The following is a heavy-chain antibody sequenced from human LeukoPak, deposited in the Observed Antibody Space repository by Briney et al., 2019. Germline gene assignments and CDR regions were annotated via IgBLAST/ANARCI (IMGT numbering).Heavy chain of an antibody. V-gene: IGHV4-59*08. CDR3: ARSTVVTADAFDI. CDR2: IYYSGST. CDR1: GGSISSYY. D-gene: IGHD4-23*01. J-gene: IGHJ3*02. Sequence: SETLPLTCTVSGGSISSYYWSWIRQPPGKGLEWIGYIYYSGSTYYNPSLKSRVTISVDTSKNQFSLKLSSVTAADTAVYYCARSTVVTADAFDIWGQGTMVTVSS.